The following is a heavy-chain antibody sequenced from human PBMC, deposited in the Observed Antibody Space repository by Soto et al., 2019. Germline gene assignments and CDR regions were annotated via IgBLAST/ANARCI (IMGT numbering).Heavy chain of an antibody. J-gene: IGHJ4*02. CDR1: GFSLSTSGVG. CDR3: AHRGPDYGGNSREDY. Sequence: QITLKESGPPLVKPTQTLTLTCTFSGFSLSTSGVGVGWIRQPPGKALEWLALIYWDDDKRYSPSLKSRLTITEDTSKNQVVLTMTNMDPVDTATYYCAHRGPDYGGNSREDYWGQGTLVTVSS. CDR2: IYWDDDK. V-gene: IGHV2-5*02. D-gene: IGHD4-17*01.